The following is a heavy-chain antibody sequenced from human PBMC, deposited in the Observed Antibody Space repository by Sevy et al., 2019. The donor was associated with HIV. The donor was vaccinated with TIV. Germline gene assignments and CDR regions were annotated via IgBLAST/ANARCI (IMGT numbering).Heavy chain of an antibody. V-gene: IGHV3-30*18. Sequence: GGSLRLSCAASGFTFSTYDMHWVRQAPGKGLEWVAIISLDGGYRYYADSVRGRFSMSRDNSNNIMYLQMNGLSIEDTAVYYCAKNRRPGGCYFSRYGMDVWGRGTTVTVSS. D-gene: IGHD3-16*01. CDR2: ISLDGGYR. CDR3: AKNRRPGGCYFSRYGMDV. J-gene: IGHJ6*02. CDR1: GFTFSTYD.